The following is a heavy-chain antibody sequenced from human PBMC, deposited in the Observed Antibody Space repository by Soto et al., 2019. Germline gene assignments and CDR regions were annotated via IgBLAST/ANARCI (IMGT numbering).Heavy chain of an antibody. Sequence: QAQLVQSGAEVKKPGASVKVSCKASGYTFIRYAIHWVRQAPGQRLEWMGCINAGNGATEYSQNFQGRVTVTRDTSASTAYMDLSRLRSEDTAVYCCARTDGSGSYPEFWGQGTLVTVSS. V-gene: IGHV1-3*01. CDR2: INAGNGAT. CDR3: ARTDGSGSYPEF. CDR1: GYTFIRYA. D-gene: IGHD3-10*01. J-gene: IGHJ4*02.